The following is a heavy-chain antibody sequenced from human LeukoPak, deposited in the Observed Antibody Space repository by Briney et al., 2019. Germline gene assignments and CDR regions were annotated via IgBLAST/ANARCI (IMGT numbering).Heavy chain of an antibody. Sequence: GGSLRLSCAASGFTFSSYWMSWVRQAPGKGLEWVANIKQDGSEKYYVDSVKGRFTISRGNAKNTLNLQMNSLRAEDTAVYYCARDLGQYYDTSDNWFDPWGQGTLVTVSS. D-gene: IGHD3-22*01. CDR3: ARDLGQYYDTSDNWFDP. J-gene: IGHJ5*02. CDR1: GFTFSSYW. V-gene: IGHV3-7*01. CDR2: IKQDGSEK.